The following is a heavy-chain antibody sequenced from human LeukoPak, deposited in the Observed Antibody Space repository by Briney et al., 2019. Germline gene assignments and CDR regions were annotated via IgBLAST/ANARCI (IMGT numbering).Heavy chain of an antibody. D-gene: IGHD3-10*01. J-gene: IGHJ4*02. V-gene: IGHV3-11*01. CDR2: ISSSSPTM. CDR1: GFTFSDYY. Sequence: GGSLRLSCAASGFTFSDYYMSWIRQAPGKGREWVSYISSSSPTMYYADSVKGRFSISRDNAKNSLYLQMNSLRAEDTAMYYCAREYTSGSYYIDYWGQGTLVTVSS. CDR3: AREYTSGSYYIDY.